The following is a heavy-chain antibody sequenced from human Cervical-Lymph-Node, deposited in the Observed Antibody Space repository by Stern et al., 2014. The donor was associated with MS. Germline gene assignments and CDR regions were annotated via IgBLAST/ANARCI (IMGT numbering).Heavy chain of an antibody. CDR2: IFASGIT. Sequence: QLQLQESGPGLVKPSEPLCLTCTVSGSSISSYYWRWIRQPPGKGLEWIGYIFASGITNYTSSLKGRVTISADTSKNPFSLKLSSVTAADTAFYYCARLGGSYTPFEYWGQGTLVTVSS. CDR3: ARLGGSYTPFEY. J-gene: IGHJ4*02. V-gene: IGHV4-4*09. CDR1: GSSISSYY. D-gene: IGHD1-26*01.